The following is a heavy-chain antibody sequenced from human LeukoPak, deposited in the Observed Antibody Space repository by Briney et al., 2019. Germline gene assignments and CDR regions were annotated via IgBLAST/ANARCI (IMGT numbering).Heavy chain of an antibody. Sequence: QPGGSLRLSCAASGFTFSSYSMNWVRQAPGKELEWVSYISSTGSVIYYADSVRGRFTISRDNAKNSLYLQMNSLRAEDTAVYYCARELSLSHWGQGTLVTVSS. CDR3: ARELSLSH. J-gene: IGHJ4*02. D-gene: IGHD2/OR15-2a*01. CDR2: ISSTGSVI. CDR1: GFTFSSYS. V-gene: IGHV3-48*01.